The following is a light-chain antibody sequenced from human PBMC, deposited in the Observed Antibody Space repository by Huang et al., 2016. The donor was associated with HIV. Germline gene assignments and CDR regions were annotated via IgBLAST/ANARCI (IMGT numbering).Light chain of an antibody. CDR3: QQRTKWPPVPT. J-gene: IGKJ4*01. V-gene: IGKV3-11*01. Sequence: EIVLTQSPATLSLSPGDRATLSCRASQSVGVYLAWYQQKPGQAPRRHIFEASNRASGIPDRFSGSGSGTDFTLTSDSLQPDDCAIYYCQQRTKWPPVPTFGGGTRVEIK. CDR1: QSVGVY. CDR2: EAS.